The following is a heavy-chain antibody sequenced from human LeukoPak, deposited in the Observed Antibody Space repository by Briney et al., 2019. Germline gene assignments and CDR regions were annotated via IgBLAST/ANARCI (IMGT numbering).Heavy chain of an antibody. CDR2: IYYSGST. V-gene: IGHV4-39*01. CDR1: GGSISSSSYY. CDR3: ARHGRRMVRGNYYFDY. J-gene: IGHJ4*02. D-gene: IGHD3-10*01. Sequence: SETLSLTCTVSGGSISSSSYYWGWIRQPPGKGLEWIGSIYYSGSTYYNPSLKSRVTISVDTSKNQFSLKLTSVTAADTAVYYCARHGRRMVRGNYYFDYWGQGTLVTVSS.